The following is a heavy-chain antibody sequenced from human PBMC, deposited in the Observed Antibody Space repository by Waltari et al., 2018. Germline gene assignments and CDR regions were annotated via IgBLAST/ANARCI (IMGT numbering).Heavy chain of an antibody. CDR3: ARSVEGAFDV. Sequence: EVQLVESGGGLVQPGGSRRLSCAASGFNFRVYSMNWVRQAPGKGREWVSYLTSDEGTIYYADSVEGRFTISRDNAKGSVYLQMNSLRAEDTAVYYCARSVEGAFDVWGQGTMVTVSS. J-gene: IGHJ3*01. CDR1: GFNFRVYS. V-gene: IGHV3-48*01. CDR2: LTSDEGTI.